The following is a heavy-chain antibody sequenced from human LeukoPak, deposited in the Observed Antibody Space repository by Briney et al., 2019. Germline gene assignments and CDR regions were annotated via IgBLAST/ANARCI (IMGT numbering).Heavy chain of an antibody. CDR2: ISTSGST. Sequence: SQTLSLTCTVSRGSISIGNYYGSWFRQPAGGGLEWIERISTSGSTNYNPSLKSRVTISVDTSKNQFSLKLSSVTAADTAVYYCARHVDPWGQGTLVTVSS. CDR1: RGSISIGNYY. J-gene: IGHJ5*02. V-gene: IGHV4-61*02. CDR3: ARHVDP.